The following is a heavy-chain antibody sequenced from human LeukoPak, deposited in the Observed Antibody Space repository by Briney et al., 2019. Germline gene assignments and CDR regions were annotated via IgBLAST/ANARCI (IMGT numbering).Heavy chain of an antibody. V-gene: IGHV6-1*01. CDR3: ARAYYDISTGYLDY. D-gene: IGHD3-9*01. CDR1: GDSVSSKSAA. J-gene: IGHJ4*02. CDR2: TYYRSKWYN. Sequence: SQTLSLTCAISGDSVSSKSAAWNWSRQSPSRGLEWLGRTYYRSKWYNDYAVSVKSRISVNPDTTKNQFSLQLSSVTPEDTAVYYCARAYYDISTGYLDYWGQGTLVTVSP.